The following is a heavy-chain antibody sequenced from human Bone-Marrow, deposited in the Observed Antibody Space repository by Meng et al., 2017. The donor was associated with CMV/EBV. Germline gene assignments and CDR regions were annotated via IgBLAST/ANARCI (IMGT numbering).Heavy chain of an antibody. V-gene: IGHV1-2*02. J-gene: IGHJ1*01. CDR2: INPNSGGI. D-gene: IGHD2-21*01. Sequence: ASVKVSCKASGYTFTDYYLHWVRQAPGQGLEWMGWINPNSGGIYYAQKFEGRVSMTRDTSISTAYMELRRLRSDDTALYYCARGNCGADCFTSFYSDYFQHWGQGSPVTVSS. CDR3: ARGNCGADCFTSFYSDYFQH. CDR1: GYTFTDYY.